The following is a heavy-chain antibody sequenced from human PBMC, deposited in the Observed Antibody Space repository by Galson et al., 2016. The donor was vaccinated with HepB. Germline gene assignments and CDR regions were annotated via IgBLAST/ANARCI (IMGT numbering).Heavy chain of an antibody. V-gene: IGHV3-33*05. CDR2: ISYHGRDK. Sequence: SLRLSCAGSGFIFGDYGMHWVRQAPGKGLEWVAVISYHGRDKYYRDTVKGRFTISRDNSNNMQYLRMSSLRVEDTAMYYCARQSDYASPRIDYWGQGTLVTVSS. D-gene: IGHD4-17*01. CDR3: ARQSDYASPRIDY. J-gene: IGHJ4*02. CDR1: GFIFGDYG.